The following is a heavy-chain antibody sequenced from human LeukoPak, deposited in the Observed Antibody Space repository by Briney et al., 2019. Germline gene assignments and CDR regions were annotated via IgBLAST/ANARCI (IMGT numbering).Heavy chain of an antibody. D-gene: IGHD2-15*01. CDR1: GFTFSRFG. V-gene: IGHV3-23*01. CDR3: AKPRIIGLGWAQFDY. Sequence: YPGGSLRLSCVTSGFTFSRFGMTWVRQPPGKGLEWVASFDGNADGTYYADSVKGRCTISRDNSKNTLYLQMNSLRAEDTAIYYCAKPRIIGLGWAQFDYWGQGSLVTVSS. J-gene: IGHJ4*02. CDR2: FDGNADGT.